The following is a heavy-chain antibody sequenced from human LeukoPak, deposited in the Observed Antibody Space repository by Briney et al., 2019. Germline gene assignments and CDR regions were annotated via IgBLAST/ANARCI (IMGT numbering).Heavy chain of an antibody. CDR1: GFTFSSYS. D-gene: IGHD2/OR15-2a*01. CDR2: ISSSSSYI. Sequence: PGGSLRLSCAASGFTFSSYSMNWVRQAPGKGLEWVSSISSSSSYIYYADSVKGRFTISRDNAKNSLYLQMNSLRAEDTAVYYCAIVSLSEYRILPGANYMDVWGKGTTVTVSS. V-gene: IGHV3-21*01. J-gene: IGHJ6*03. CDR3: AIVSLSEYRILPGANYMDV.